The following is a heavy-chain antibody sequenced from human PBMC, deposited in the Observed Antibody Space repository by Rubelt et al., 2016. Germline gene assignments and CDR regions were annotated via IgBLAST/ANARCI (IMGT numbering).Heavy chain of an antibody. J-gene: IGHJ5*02. Sequence: MHWVRQAPGQRLEWMGWINTGNDNPKYSQKFQGRVTITRDTSVSTAYMELSSLRSEDTAVYYCARGGWPYSSMSEVDPWGQGTLVTVSS. D-gene: IGHD6-13*01. CDR2: INTGNDNP. V-gene: IGHV1-3*04. CDR3: ARGGWPYSSMSEVDP.